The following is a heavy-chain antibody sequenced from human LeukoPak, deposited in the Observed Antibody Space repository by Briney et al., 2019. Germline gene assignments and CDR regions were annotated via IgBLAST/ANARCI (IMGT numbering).Heavy chain of an antibody. Sequence: GGSLRLSCAASGFTFSSYWMSWARQAPGKGLEWVANIKQDGSEKYYVGSVKGRFTISRDNAKNSLYLQMNSLRAEDTAVYYCARDGYDSSGYRDYYFDYWGQGTLVTVSS. CDR3: ARDGYDSSGYRDYYFDY. J-gene: IGHJ4*02. CDR1: GFTFSSYW. CDR2: IKQDGSEK. V-gene: IGHV3-7*01. D-gene: IGHD3-22*01.